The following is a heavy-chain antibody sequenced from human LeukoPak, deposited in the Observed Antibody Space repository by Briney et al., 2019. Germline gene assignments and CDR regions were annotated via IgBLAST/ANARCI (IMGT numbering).Heavy chain of an antibody. D-gene: IGHD3-10*01. Sequence: PSETLSLTCVVSGDSISSNDYYWAWIRQPPGKGLEWIGSIYYSGSTLYNSSLKSRVTISVDTSKNQFSLKLSSVTAADTAVYYCARGPSGSGRGENWFDPWGQGTLVTVSS. CDR2: IYYSGST. V-gene: IGHV4-39*07. CDR1: GDSISSNDYY. J-gene: IGHJ5*02. CDR3: ARGPSGSGRGENWFDP.